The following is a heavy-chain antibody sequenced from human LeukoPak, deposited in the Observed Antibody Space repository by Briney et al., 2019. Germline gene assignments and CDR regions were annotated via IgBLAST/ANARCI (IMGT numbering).Heavy chain of an antibody. V-gene: IGHV4-39*07. CDR1: GGSISSSSYY. D-gene: IGHD6-19*01. J-gene: IGHJ4*02. Sequence: SETLSLTCTVSGGSISSSSYYWGWIRQPPGKGLEWIGSIYYSGSTYYNPSLKSRVTISVDTSKNQFSLKLSSVTAADTAVYYCARVSSGWSRGYFDYWGQGTLVTVSS. CDR2: IYYSGST. CDR3: ARVSSGWSRGYFDY.